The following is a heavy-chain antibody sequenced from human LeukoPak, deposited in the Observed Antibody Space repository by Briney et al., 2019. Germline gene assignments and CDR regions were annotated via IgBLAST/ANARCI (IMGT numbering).Heavy chain of an antibody. CDR3: ARVGSYCSSAGFDY. CDR2: IIPIFGTA. D-gene: IGHD6-6*01. CDR1: GCTFISYA. J-gene: IGHJ4*02. V-gene: IGHV1-69*01. Sequence: ASVDSSCKASGCTFISYASSWVPQAPGQGLGGMRGIIPIFGTATYAQKFQGRVTITADESTSTAYMELSSLRSEDTAVYYCARVGSYCSSAGFDYWGQGTLVTVSS.